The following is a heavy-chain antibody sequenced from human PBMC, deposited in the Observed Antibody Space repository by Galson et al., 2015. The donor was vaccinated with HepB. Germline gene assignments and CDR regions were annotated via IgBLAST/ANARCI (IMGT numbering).Heavy chain of an antibody. CDR3: SRDGGVYCSSTTCSPYYFDY. CDR2: IRSKAYGGTT. CDR1: GFTFGNYA. Sequence: SLRLSCAASGFTFGNYAMSWFRQAPGKGLEWVGFIRSKAYGGTTEYAASVKGRFTISGDDSKSIAYLQMNSLKTEDTAVYYCSRDGGVYCSSTTCSPYYFDYWGQGTLVTVSS. J-gene: IGHJ4*02. D-gene: IGHD2-2*01. V-gene: IGHV3-49*03.